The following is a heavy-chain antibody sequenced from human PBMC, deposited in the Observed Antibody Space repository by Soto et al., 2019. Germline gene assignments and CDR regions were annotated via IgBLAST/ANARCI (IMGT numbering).Heavy chain of an antibody. J-gene: IGHJ5*01. CDR3: AKGGPSWNYILDS. CDR1: GFTFSSFG. CDR2: ISSDGSNK. Sequence: QVQLVESGGGVVQPGRSLRLSCAASGFTFSSFGMHWVRQAPGKGLEWVAIISSDGSNKYYADSVKGRFTISRDNSKKRLFLKMTSLRAEDTAVDYCAKGGPSWNYILDSWGQGALVTVSA. V-gene: IGHV3-30*18. D-gene: IGHD1-7*01.